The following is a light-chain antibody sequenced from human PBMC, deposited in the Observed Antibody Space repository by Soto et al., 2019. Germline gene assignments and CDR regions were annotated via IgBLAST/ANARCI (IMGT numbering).Light chain of an antibody. Sequence: DIVMTQSPDSLAVSLGERATINCKSSQSVLYSSNNKNYLAWYQQKLGQPPQLLIYWASTRESGVPDRFSGSGSGTDFTLTISSLQAEDVAVYYCQQYYNTPVTFGGGTKVEIK. CDR2: WAS. J-gene: IGKJ4*01. CDR3: QQYYNTPVT. CDR1: QSVLYSSNNKNY. V-gene: IGKV4-1*01.